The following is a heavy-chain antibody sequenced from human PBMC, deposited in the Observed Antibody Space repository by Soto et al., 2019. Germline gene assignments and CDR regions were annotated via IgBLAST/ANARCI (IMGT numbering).Heavy chain of an antibody. V-gene: IGHV1-18*01. Sequence: QVQLVQSGAEVKKPGASVTVSCKASGYTFTSYAIGWVRQAPGQGLEWMGWISGYNGNTDDAQKFQGRVTMTTVTSTTTAYMELKSLTADDTAVYYCAREEFSSTWHPRFDFWGQGTLVTVSS. CDR1: GYTFTSYA. CDR2: ISGYNGNT. D-gene: IGHD6-13*01. J-gene: IGHJ4*02. CDR3: AREEFSSTWHPRFDF.